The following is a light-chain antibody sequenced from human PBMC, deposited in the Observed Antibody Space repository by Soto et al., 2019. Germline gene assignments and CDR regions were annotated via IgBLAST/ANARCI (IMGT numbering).Light chain of an antibody. CDR1: SSDIGDYNF. CDR2: EVN. CDR3: GSYAGSTNAYV. Sequence: QSALTQPPSASGSPGQSVTISCTGTSSDIGDYNFVSWYQHHPGKAPKVMIYEVNKRPSGVPDRFSGSKSGNTASLTVSGLHAEDEADSYCGSYAGSTNAYVFGSGTKVTVL. V-gene: IGLV2-8*01. J-gene: IGLJ1*01.